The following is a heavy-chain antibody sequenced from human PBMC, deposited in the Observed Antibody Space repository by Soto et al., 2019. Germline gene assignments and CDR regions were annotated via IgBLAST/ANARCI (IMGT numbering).Heavy chain of an antibody. Sequence: SETLSLTCTVSGDSISTDYWSWIRQPPGKGLEGIGFIYYGGSTNYNPSLKSRVTISVDTPKNQFSLKLSSVTAADTAVYYCAKNWNWGSLVHWGQGTLVT. J-gene: IGHJ4*02. CDR3: AKNWNWGSLVH. CDR1: GDSISTDY. CDR2: IYYGGST. D-gene: IGHD7-27*01. V-gene: IGHV4-59*08.